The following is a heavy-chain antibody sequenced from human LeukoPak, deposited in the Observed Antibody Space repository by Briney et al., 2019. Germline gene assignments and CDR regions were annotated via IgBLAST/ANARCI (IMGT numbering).Heavy chain of an antibody. D-gene: IGHD2-15*01. J-gene: IGHJ3*02. Sequence: SVKVSCKASGGTFSSYAISWVRQAPGQGLEWMGGIIPIFGTANYAQKFQGRVTITADESTSTAYMELSSLRAEDTAVYYCARDPPKVANDAFDIWGQGTMVTVSS. CDR2: IIPIFGTA. V-gene: IGHV1-69*13. CDR1: GGTFSSYA. CDR3: ARDPPKVANDAFDI.